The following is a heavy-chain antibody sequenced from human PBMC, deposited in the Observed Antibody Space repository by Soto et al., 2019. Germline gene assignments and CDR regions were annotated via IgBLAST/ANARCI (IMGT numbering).Heavy chain of an antibody. V-gene: IGHV3-48*01. CDR3: ARNGSDDGLSFDI. D-gene: IGHD4-17*01. Sequence: GGSLRLSCAASGFTFSSYSMNWVRQAPGKGLEWVSYISSSSSTIYYADSVKGRFTISRDNAKNSLYLQMNSLRAEDTAVYYCARNGSDDGLSFDIWGQGTMVTVSS. CDR1: GFTFSSYS. CDR2: ISSSSSTI. J-gene: IGHJ3*02.